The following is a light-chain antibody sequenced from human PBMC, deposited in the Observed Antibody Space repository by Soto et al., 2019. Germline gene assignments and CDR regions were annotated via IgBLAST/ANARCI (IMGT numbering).Light chain of an antibody. CDR2: AAS. J-gene: IGKJ1*01. CDR1: QGINSY. CDR3: QQLNSYPST. V-gene: IGKV1-9*01. Sequence: DIQLTQSPSFLSASVGDRITITCRASQGINSYLAWYQQKPGKAPKLLIYAASTLQSGGPPRFRGSGFGTESTLTITSLPPEDFATYYYQQLNSYPSTFGQGTKV.